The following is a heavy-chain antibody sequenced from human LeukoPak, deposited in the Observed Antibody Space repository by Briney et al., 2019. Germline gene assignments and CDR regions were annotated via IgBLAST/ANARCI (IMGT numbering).Heavy chain of an antibody. D-gene: IGHD2-15*01. CDR3: ARGEYCSGGSCYSAAFDI. CDR2: IYSDGSST. V-gene: IGHV3-74*01. J-gene: IGHJ3*02. Sequence: GGSLRLSCAASGFAFSRYGMHWVRQAPGKGLVWVSRIYSDGSSTNYADSVKGRFTISRDNAKNTLYLQMNSLRAEDTAVYYCARGEYCSGGSCYSAAFDIWGQGTMVTVSS. CDR1: GFAFSRYG.